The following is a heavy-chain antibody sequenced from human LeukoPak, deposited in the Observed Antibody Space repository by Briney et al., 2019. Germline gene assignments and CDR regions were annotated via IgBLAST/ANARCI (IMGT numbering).Heavy chain of an antibody. CDR3: AKFYDILTGYFDH. Sequence: PGGSLRLSCAASGFXFTTYAMGWVRQSPGKGREWVSSISGGGGGTYYAEFVKGRFTTSRDNSKNTLYLQMNSLRAEDTAVYYCAKFYDILTGYFDHWGQGTLVTVSS. D-gene: IGHD3-9*01. CDR2: ISGGGGGT. V-gene: IGHV3-23*01. J-gene: IGHJ4*02. CDR1: GFXFTTYA.